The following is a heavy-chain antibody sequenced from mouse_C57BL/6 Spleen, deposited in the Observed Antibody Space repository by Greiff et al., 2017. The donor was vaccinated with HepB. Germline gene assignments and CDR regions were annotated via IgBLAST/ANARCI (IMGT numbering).Heavy chain of an antibody. CDR2: IYPGSGNT. Sequence: QVQLQQSGPELVKPGASVKISCKASGYSFTSYYIHWVKQRPGQGLEWIGWIYPGSGNTKYNEKFKGKATLTADTSSSTAYMQLSSLTSEDSAVYYCASSNWDNFDYLGQGTTLTVSS. CDR1: GYSFTSYY. J-gene: IGHJ2*01. CDR3: ASSNWDNFDY. D-gene: IGHD4-1*02. V-gene: IGHV1-66*01.